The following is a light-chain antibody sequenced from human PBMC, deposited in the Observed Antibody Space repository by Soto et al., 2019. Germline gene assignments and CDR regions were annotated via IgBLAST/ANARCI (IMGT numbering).Light chain of an antibody. CDR2: DVS. J-gene: IGLJ1*01. Sequence: QSVLTQPASVSGSPGQSITISCTGTSSDVGGYNYVSWYQQHPGKAPKLMIYDVSNRPSGVSNRFSGSKSGNTASLTISGPQADDEADYYCNSFRSSNPPYYVFGPGTKVTVL. V-gene: IGLV2-14*01. CDR1: SSDVGGYNY. CDR3: NSFRSSNPPYYV.